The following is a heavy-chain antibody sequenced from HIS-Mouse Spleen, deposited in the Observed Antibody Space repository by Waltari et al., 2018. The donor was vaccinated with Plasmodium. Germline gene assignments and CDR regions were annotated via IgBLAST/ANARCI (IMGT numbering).Heavy chain of an antibody. Sequence: QVQLVESGGGVVQTGRSLRLSCAASGFTFSSYGMHWVRQAPGKGLEWVAVISYDGSNKYYADSVKGRFTISRDNSKNTLYLQMNSLRAEDTAVYYCATSGLTGGTYYFDYWGQGTLVTVSS. J-gene: IGHJ4*02. D-gene: IGHD7-27*01. V-gene: IGHV3-30*03. CDR2: ISYDGSNK. CDR1: GFTFSSYG. CDR3: ATSGLTGGTYYFDY.